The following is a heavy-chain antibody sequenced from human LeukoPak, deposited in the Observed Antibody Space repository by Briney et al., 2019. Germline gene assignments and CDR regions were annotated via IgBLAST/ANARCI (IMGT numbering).Heavy chain of an antibody. Sequence: GGSLRLSCAASGFTFSSYGMHWVRQAPGKGLEWVAVISYDGSNKYYADSVKGRFTISRDNSKNTLYLQMNSLRAEDTAVYYCAYGDPFDYWGQGTLVTVSS. CDR1: GFTFSSYG. D-gene: IGHD4-17*01. V-gene: IGHV3-30*03. J-gene: IGHJ4*02. CDR3: AYGDPFDY. CDR2: ISYDGSNK.